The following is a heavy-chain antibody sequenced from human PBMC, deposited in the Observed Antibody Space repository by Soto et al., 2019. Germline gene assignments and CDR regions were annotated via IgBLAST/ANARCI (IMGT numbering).Heavy chain of an antibody. CDR1: GFTVTNSY. V-gene: IGHV3-53*01. Sequence: EVQLVESGGDLIQPGGSLRLSCAASGFTVTNSYMAWVRQAPGKGLEWVSVVYTSGRTYHADSVKGRFTVSRDISTNMFFLQMNKLSAEDMATYYCARAGFERLYFDQWGGGTLVTVSS. CDR2: VYTSGRT. CDR3: ARAGFERLYFDQ. D-gene: IGHD1-1*01. J-gene: IGHJ4*02.